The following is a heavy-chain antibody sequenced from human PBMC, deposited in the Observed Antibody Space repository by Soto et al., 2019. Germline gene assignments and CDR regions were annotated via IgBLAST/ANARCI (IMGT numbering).Heavy chain of an antibody. CDR3: ARVCTIFGVVGWFDP. Sequence: XASLSLTCTVCGGSFSSGSYYWSWIRQPPGKGLEWIGYIYYSGSTNYNPSLKGRVTISIDTSKNQFSLKLSSVTAADTAVYYCARVCTIFGVVGWFDPWGQGTLVTVSS. CDR1: GGSFSSGSYY. D-gene: IGHD3-3*01. J-gene: IGHJ5*02. V-gene: IGHV4-61*01. CDR2: IYYSGST.